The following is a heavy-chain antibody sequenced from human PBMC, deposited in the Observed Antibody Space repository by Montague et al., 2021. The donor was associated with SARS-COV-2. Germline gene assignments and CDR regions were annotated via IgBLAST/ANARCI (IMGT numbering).Heavy chain of an antibody. CDR1: GGSFSDYY. D-gene: IGHD1-1*01. Sequence: SETLSLTCAVYGGSFSDYYWTWIRQPPGKGLEWIGSVHYTGTTSYNASLKSRLTISVDTSENQFSLKMTSVTASDTAVYYCARHRANAGSLDIWGQGTMVTVSS. V-gene: IGHV4-34*01. J-gene: IGHJ3*02. CDR2: VHYTGTT. CDR3: ARHRANAGSLDI.